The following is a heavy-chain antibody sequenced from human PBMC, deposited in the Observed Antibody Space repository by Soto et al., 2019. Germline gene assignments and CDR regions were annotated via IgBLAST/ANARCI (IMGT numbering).Heavy chain of an antibody. Sequence: QVQLVQSGAEVKKPGASVKVSCKASGYTFTSYGISWVRQAPGQGLEWMGWISAYNGNTNYAQKLQGRGTMTTDTSTSRAYMELKSLRSDDTAVYYCARVDDPMIVVVINLAFDIWGKGTMVTVSS. D-gene: IGHD3-22*01. CDR1: GYTFTSYG. V-gene: IGHV1-18*01. CDR2: ISAYNGNT. CDR3: ARVDDPMIVVVINLAFDI. J-gene: IGHJ3*02.